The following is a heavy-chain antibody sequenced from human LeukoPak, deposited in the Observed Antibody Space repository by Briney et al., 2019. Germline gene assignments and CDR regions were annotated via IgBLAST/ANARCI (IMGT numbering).Heavy chain of an antibody. CDR3: ARRHHYYYYMDV. CDR1: GGSFSGYY. CDR2: IYNSGGT. V-gene: IGHV4-34*11. J-gene: IGHJ6*03. Sequence: PSETLSLTCAVYGGSFSGYYWSWIRQPPGKGLEWLGYIYNSGGTNYNPSLNGRVTISVDTSKNQFSLNLSSVTAADTAVYYCARRHHYYYYMDVWGKGTTVTVSS.